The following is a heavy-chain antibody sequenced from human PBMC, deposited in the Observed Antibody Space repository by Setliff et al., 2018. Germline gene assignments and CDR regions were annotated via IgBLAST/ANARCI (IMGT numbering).Heavy chain of an antibody. CDR2: IYPGNADT. Sequence: PGESLKISCKGSGYSFTDYWIAWVRQTPGKGLEWMGTIYPGNADTRYSPSFQGQVTISTDTSINTAFLQWNNLKASDTAVYYCARDKGVISLDYWGQGTLVTVSS. CDR1: GYSFTDYW. J-gene: IGHJ4*02. V-gene: IGHV5-51*01. CDR3: ARDKGVISLDY. D-gene: IGHD3-10*01.